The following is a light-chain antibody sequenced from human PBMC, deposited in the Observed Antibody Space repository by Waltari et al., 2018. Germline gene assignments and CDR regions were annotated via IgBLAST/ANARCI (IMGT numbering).Light chain of an antibody. Sequence: IVMTQSPNSLAVSLGERATIHCKSSQSVLYSSNNKNYLAWYQQKPGQPPKLLIYCASSRESGVPDRFSGSGSGTDFTLTISSLQAEDVAVYYCQQYYGTPLWTVGQGTKVEIK. CDR2: CAS. CDR1: QSVLYSSNNKNY. CDR3: QQYYGTPLWT. J-gene: IGKJ1*01. V-gene: IGKV4-1*01.